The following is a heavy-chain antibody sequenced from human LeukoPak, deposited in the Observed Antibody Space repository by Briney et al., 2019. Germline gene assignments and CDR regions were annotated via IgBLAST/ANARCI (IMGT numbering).Heavy chain of an antibody. CDR1: GGSFSGYY. V-gene: IGHV4-34*01. D-gene: IGHD3-10*01. Sequence: PSETLSLTCAVYGGSFSGYYWSWIRQPPGKGLEWIGEINHSGSTNYNPSLKSRVTISVDTSKNQFSLKLSSVTAADTAVYYCARDMVRGVIHQYHYMDVWGKGTTVTVSS. J-gene: IGHJ6*03. CDR3: ARDMVRGVIHQYHYMDV. CDR2: INHSGST.